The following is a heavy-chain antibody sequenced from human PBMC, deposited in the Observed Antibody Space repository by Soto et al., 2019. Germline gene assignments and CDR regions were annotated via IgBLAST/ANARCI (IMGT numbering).Heavy chain of an antibody. CDR1: GYGFTSYW. Sequence: PGECLKISCKGSGYGFTSYWMGWVRQMPGKGLEWMGIIYPGDSDTRYSPSFQGQVTISADKSISTAYLQWSSLKASDTAMYYCARTYYYDSSGYSLAYWGQGTLVTVSS. J-gene: IGHJ4*02. V-gene: IGHV5-51*01. CDR3: ARTYYYDSSGYSLAY. D-gene: IGHD3-22*01. CDR2: IYPGDSDT.